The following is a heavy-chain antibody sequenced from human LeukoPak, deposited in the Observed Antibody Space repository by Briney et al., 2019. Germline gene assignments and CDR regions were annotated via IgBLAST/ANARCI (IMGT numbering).Heavy chain of an antibody. Sequence: ASVKVSCKASGGTFSSYAISWVRQAPGQGLEWMGGIIPIFGTANYAQKFQGRVTITTDESTSTAYMELSSLRSEDTAVYYCARGRSYCGGDCYPPDYWGQGTLVTVSS. CDR2: IIPIFGTA. CDR3: ARGRSYCGGDCYPPDY. J-gene: IGHJ4*02. V-gene: IGHV1-69*05. CDR1: GGTFSSYA. D-gene: IGHD2-21*01.